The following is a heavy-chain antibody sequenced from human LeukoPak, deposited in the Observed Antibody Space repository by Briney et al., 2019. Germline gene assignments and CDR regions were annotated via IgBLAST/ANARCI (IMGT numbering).Heavy chain of an antibody. CDR3: ARELWFGELLSHAFDI. D-gene: IGHD3-10*01. Sequence: PGGSLRLSCAASGFTFSSYGMHWVRQAPGKGLEWVAVIWYDGSNKYYADSVKGRFTISRDNSKNTLYLQMNSLRAEDTAVYYCARELWFGELLSHAFDIWGQGTMVTVSS. CDR1: GFTFSSYG. J-gene: IGHJ3*02. V-gene: IGHV3-33*01. CDR2: IWYDGSNK.